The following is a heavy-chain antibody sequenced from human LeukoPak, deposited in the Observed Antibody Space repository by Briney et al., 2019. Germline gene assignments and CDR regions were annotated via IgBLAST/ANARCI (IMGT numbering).Heavy chain of an antibody. Sequence: ASVKVSCKASGYTFTSYGISWMRQAPGQGLEWMGWISAYNGNTNYAQKLQGRVTMTTDTSTSTAYMELRSLRSDDTAVYYCARLVYYDSSGYYSLPDYWGQGTLVTVSS. CDR1: GYTFTSYG. V-gene: IGHV1-18*01. CDR3: ARLVYYDSSGYYSLPDY. D-gene: IGHD3-22*01. J-gene: IGHJ4*02. CDR2: ISAYNGNT.